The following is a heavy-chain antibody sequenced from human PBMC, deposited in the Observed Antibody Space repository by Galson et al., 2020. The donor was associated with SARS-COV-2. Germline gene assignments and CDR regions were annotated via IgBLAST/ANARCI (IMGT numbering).Heavy chain of an antibody. V-gene: IGHV3-48*03. CDR1: GFTFSSYE. D-gene: IGHD6-13*01. Sequence: GGSLRLSCAASGFTFSSYEMNWVRQAPGKGLEWVSYISSSGSTIYYADSVKGRFTISRDNAKNPLYLQMNSLRAEDTAVYYCARGWGIAAAGMWGQGTLVTVSS. J-gene: IGHJ4*02. CDR2: ISSSGSTI. CDR3: ARGWGIAAAGM.